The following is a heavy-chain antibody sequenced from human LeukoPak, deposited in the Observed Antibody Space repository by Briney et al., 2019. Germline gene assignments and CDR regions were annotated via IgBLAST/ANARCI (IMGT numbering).Heavy chain of an antibody. CDR2: IYYSGNT. Sequence: PSETLSLTCTASGGSISSGHYWWGWIRQPPGKGLDWIGSIYYSGNTHYNPSLQSRVTVSVDTSKNQFSLKLTSVTAADTAVYYCVRQRGVGSWSFDYWGQGNLVTVSS. V-gene: IGHV4-39*01. J-gene: IGHJ4*02. CDR1: GGSISSGHYW. D-gene: IGHD2-15*01. CDR3: VRQRGVGSWSFDY.